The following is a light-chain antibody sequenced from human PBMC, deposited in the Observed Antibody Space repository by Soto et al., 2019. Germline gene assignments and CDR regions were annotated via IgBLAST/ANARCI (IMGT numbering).Light chain of an antibody. J-gene: IGKJ5*01. CDR2: GAS. Sequence: EIVLTQSPGTLSLSPGERATLSCSASQSVSSNYLAWYQQKPGQAPRLLIYGASSRATGIPDRFIGSGSGTDFTLTISRLEPEDFAVYYCQQYDSSITFGQETRLEIK. V-gene: IGKV3-20*01. CDR3: QQYDSSIT. CDR1: QSVSSNY.